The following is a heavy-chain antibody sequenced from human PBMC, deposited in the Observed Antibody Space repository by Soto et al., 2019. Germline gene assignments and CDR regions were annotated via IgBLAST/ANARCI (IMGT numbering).Heavy chain of an antibody. CDR2: INAGNGNT. J-gene: IGHJ4*02. V-gene: IGHV1-3*01. D-gene: IGHD3-22*01. CDR3: ARVYYYDSSGYYFFDY. CDR1: GYTFISYA. Sequence: ASVKVSCKASGYTFISYAMHWVRQAPGQRLEWMGWINAGNGNTKYSQNFQGRVIITRDTSASTAYMELSSLRSEDTAVYYCARVYYYDSSGYYFFDYWGQGTLVTVSS.